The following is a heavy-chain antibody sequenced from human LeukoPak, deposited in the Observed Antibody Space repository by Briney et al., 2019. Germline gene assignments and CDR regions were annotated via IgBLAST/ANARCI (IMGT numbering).Heavy chain of an antibody. CDR2: ISGSGDTT. D-gene: IGHD1-26*01. CDR1: GFTFSSYA. V-gene: IGHV3-23*01. J-gene: IGHJ4*02. CDR3: AKSRGESRGASNY. Sequence: PGGSLRLSCAASGFTFSSYAMSWVRQAPGKGLEWVSFISGSGDTTYYADSVKGRFTISRDKSKNTLYLQMNSLRAEDTAVYYCAKSRGESRGASNYWGQGTLVTVSS.